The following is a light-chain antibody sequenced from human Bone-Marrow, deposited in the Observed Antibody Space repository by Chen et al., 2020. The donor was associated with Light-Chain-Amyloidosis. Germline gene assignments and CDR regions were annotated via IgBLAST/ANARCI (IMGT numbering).Light chain of an antibody. J-gene: IGLJ3*02. CDR2: DDS. Sequence: YVLAQPSSGSVAQGQCATIPWGGDNIGSTSVHWYQQTPGKAPLLVVYDDSDRPSGIPERLSGSNSGNTATLTTSRVEAGDEADYYCQVWDRSSDRPVFGGGTKLTVL. CDR3: QVWDRSSDRPV. V-gene: IGLV3-21*02. CDR1: NIGSTS.